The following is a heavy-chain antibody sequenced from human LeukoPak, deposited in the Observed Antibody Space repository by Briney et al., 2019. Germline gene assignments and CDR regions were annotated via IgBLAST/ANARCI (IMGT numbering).Heavy chain of an antibody. CDR1: GFTFSSSA. V-gene: IGHV3-23*01. CDR3: AKGGSPVLYGSGRFDY. D-gene: IGHD3-10*01. Sequence: GGSLRLSCAASGFTFSSSAMSWVRQAPGKGLEWVSSISGSGSGGSTYYADSVKGRFTISRDNSKNTLYLQMNSLRAEDTAVYYCAKGGSPVLYGSGRFDYWGQGTLVTVSS. CDR2: ISGSGSGGST. J-gene: IGHJ4*02.